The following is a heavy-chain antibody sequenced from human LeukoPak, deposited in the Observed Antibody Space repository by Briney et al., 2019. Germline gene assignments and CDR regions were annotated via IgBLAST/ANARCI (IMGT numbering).Heavy chain of an antibody. CDR3: AKDDRGPHYCSSTSCYGDY. V-gene: IGHV3-30*02. D-gene: IGHD2-2*01. J-gene: IGHJ4*02. Sequence: GSLRLSCAASGFTFSSYGMHWVRQAPGKGLEWVAFIRYDGSNKYYADSVKGRFTISRDNSKNTLYLQMNSLRAEDTAVYYCAKDDRGPHYCSSTSCYGDYWGQGTLVTVSS. CDR2: IRYDGSNK. CDR1: GFTFSSYG.